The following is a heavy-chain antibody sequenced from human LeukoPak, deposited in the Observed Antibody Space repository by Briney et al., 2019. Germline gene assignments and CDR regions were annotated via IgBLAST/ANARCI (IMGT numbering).Heavy chain of an antibody. CDR2: ISGSNSYI. Sequence: GGSLRLSCAASGFTFSSYTMHWIRQAPGKGLEWVSSISGSNSYIFYADSVKGRFTVSRDNAKDSLYLQMNSLRAEDTAVYYCARVKWFGSYYYYYGMDVWGQGTTVTVSS. V-gene: IGHV3-21*01. J-gene: IGHJ6*02. D-gene: IGHD3-10*01. CDR3: ARVKWFGSYYYYYGMDV. CDR1: GFTFSSYT.